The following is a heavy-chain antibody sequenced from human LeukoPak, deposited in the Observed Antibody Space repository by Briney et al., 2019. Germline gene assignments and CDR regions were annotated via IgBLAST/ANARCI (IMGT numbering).Heavy chain of an antibody. Sequence: GGSLRLSCSASGFTFSSYAMHWVRQAPGKGLVWVARINSDGSDTNYADSVKGRFTISRDNARNTVYLQMNCLRAEDTAVYYCARGWVPSDITLKWGQGTMVTVSS. D-gene: IGHD3-22*01. CDR3: ARGWVPSDITLK. J-gene: IGHJ3*01. CDR2: INSDGSDT. V-gene: IGHV3-74*01. CDR1: GFTFSSYA.